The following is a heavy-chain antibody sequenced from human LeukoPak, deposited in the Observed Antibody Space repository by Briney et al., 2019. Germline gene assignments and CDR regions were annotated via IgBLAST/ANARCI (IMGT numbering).Heavy chain of an antibody. V-gene: IGHV1-8*01. CDR1: GYTFTSYD. CDR3: ARGVGYCSSTSCYNWFDP. CDR2: MNPNSGNT. D-gene: IGHD2-2*03. Sequence: GASVKVSCKASGYTFTSYDINWVRQAPGQGLEWMGWMNPNSGNTGYAQKFQGRVTMTRNTSISTAYMELSSLRSEDTAVYYCARGVGYCSSTSCYNWFDPWGQGTLVTVSS. J-gene: IGHJ5*02.